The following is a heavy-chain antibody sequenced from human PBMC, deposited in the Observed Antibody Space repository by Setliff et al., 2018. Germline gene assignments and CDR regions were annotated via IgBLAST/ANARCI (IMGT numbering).Heavy chain of an antibody. J-gene: IGHJ4*02. Sequence: VSCKASGYTFRNYAFAWVRQAPGQGLEWVGWISVYNGDTNYAQKFQGRVTLTTDTSTSTAYMELRSLTSDDSAFYYRARAPSVELVTIRTNSWFTYWGQGTLVTVSS. D-gene: IGHD5-18*01. V-gene: IGHV1-18*01. CDR1: GYTFRNYA. CDR2: ISVYNGDT. CDR3: ARAPSVELVTIRTNSWFTY.